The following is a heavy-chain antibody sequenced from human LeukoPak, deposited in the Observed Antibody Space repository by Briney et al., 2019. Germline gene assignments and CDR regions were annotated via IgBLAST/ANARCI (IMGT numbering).Heavy chain of an antibody. J-gene: IGHJ5*02. CDR3: ARSRAAAGSLVWFDP. CDR1: GFTVSSNY. Sequence: GGSLRLSCAASGFTVSSNYMSWVRQAPGKGLEWVSVIYSGGSTYYADSVKGRFTISRDNSKNTLYLQMNSLRAEDTAVYYCARSRAAAGSLVWFDPWGQGTLVTVSS. V-gene: IGHV3-53*01. CDR2: IYSGGST. D-gene: IGHD6-13*01.